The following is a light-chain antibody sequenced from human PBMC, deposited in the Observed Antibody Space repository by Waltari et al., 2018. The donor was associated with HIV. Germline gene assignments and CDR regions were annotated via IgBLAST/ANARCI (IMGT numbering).Light chain of an antibody. CDR3: QQHNYWPRYT. CDR1: ENVGGN. CDR2: RAS. Sequence: RASLSCKASENVGGNVAWYQQKPGQAPRLLIYRASTRSIGVSDRFSGSGSGTDFTLTIDSLRLEDFAVYYCQQHNYWPRYTFGQGTTLEIK. V-gene: IGKV3-15*01. J-gene: IGKJ2*01.